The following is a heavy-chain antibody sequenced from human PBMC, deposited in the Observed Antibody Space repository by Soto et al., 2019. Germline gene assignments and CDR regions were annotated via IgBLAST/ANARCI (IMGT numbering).Heavy chain of an antibody. J-gene: IGHJ5*01. CDR2: IKQDGSEK. Sequence: EVQLVESGGGLVQPGGSLRLSCAASGFTFSNYWMNWVRQAPGKGLEWVANIKQDGSEKNYADSVKGRFTISRDNAKNSLDLQVDRLRVEDTAVYYCARVTHYDKGDYYRWFDSWGQGTLVTVSS. V-gene: IGHV3-7*05. CDR1: GFTFSNYW. CDR3: ARVTHYDKGDYYRWFDS. D-gene: IGHD3-22*01.